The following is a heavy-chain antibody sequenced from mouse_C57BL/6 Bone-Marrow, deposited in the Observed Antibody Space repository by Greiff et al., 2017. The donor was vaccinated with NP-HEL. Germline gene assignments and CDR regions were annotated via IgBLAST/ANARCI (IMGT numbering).Heavy chain of an antibody. CDR1: GFSLTSYG. J-gene: IGHJ1*03. Sequence: VKLMESGPGLVAPSQSLSITCTVSGFSLTSYGVSWVRQPPGKGLEWLGVIWGDGSTNYPSSGISRLSISKDNSKSQVILKLNSLQTDDTATYYWVKRGAYDYGRGWYFEGWGTGTTVTVSS. D-gene: IGHD1-1*01. CDR3: VKRGAYDYGRGWYFEG. CDR2: IWGDGST. V-gene: IGHV2-3*01.